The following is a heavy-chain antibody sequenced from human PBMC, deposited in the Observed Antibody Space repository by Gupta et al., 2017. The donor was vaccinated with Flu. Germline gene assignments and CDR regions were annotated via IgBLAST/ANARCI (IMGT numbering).Heavy chain of an antibody. Sequence: EVQLVESGGGLVKPGGSLRLSCATSGLTFSHYSMNWVRQAPGKGLEWVSSISSSSSNIYYADSVKGRFTISRDNAKNSLYLQMNSLRAEDTAVYYCARDPTMATTLGAFDMWGQGTMVTVSS. D-gene: IGHD4-17*01. J-gene: IGHJ3*02. V-gene: IGHV3-21*02. CDR1: GLTFSHYS. CDR3: ARDPTMATTLGAFDM. CDR2: ISSSSSNI.